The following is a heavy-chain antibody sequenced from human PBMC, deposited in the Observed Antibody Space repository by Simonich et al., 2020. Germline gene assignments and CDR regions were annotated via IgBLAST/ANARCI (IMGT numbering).Heavy chain of an antibody. CDR3: ARVGYSNYYYYGMDV. D-gene: IGHD6-13*01. Sequence: QVQLQESGPGLVKPSETLSLTCPVSGYSLSSGYYWGWIRQPPVKGLEWIGSIYHRGRTIYNPSLKSRVTISVDTSKNQFSLKLSSVTAADTAVYYCARVGYSNYYYYGMDVWGQGTTVTVSS. V-gene: IGHV4-38-2*02. CDR1: GYSLSSGYY. CDR2: IYHRGRT. J-gene: IGHJ6*02.